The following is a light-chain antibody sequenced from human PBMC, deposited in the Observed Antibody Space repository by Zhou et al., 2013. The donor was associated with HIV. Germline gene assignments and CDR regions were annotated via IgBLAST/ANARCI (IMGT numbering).Light chain of an antibody. CDR2: GAS. J-gene: IGKJ4*01. Sequence: IMLTQSPATLSLSPGERATLSCRASQSVSDYLAWYQQKPGQAPRLLIYGASKRATGIPARFSGSGSGTDFTLTISSLEPEDFAVYYCQQRYTWPRELTFGGGTKVQVK. CDR1: QSVSDY. V-gene: IGKV3-11*01. CDR3: QQRYTWPRELT.